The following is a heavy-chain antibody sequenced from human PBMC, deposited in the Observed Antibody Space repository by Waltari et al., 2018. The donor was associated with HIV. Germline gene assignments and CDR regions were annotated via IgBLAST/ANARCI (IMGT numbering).Heavy chain of an antibody. J-gene: IGHJ5*02. D-gene: IGHD4-17*01. V-gene: IGHV5-51*01. Sequence: EVQLVQSGAEVKKPGESLKISCKGSGYSFTSYWIGWVRQMPGKGLEWMGIIYPGDSDTRYSPSFQGQVTISADKSISTAYLQWSSLKASDTAMYYCARHPTVTTRGDNWFDPWGQGTLVTVSS. CDR2: IYPGDSDT. CDR3: ARHPTVTTRGDNWFDP. CDR1: GYSFTSYW.